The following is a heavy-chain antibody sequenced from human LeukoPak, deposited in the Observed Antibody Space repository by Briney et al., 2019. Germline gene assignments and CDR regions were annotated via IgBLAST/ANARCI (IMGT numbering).Heavy chain of an antibody. CDR2: INPNSGGT. CDR3: ARVYSSSWYYYYMDV. J-gene: IGHJ6*03. D-gene: IGHD6-13*01. CDR1: GYTFTGYY. V-gene: IGHV1-2*02. Sequence: GASVKVSCKASGYTFTGYYMHWVRQAPGQGLEWMGWINPNSGGTNYAQKFQGRVTITRNTSISTAYMELSSLRSEDTAVYYCARVYSSSWYYYYMDVWGKGTTVSVSS.